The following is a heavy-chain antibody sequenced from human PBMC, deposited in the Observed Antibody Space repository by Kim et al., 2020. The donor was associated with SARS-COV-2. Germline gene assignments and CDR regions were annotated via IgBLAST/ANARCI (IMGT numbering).Heavy chain of an antibody. CDR2: IYPGDSDT. J-gene: IGHJ5*02. V-gene: IGHV5-51*01. D-gene: IGHD6-6*01. CDR3: ARLFRVAARPPRWHNWFDP. Sequence: GESLKISCKGSGYSFTSYWIGWVRQMPGKGLEWMGIIYPGDSDTRYSPSFQGQVTISADKSISTAYLQWSSLKASDTAMYYCARLFRVAARPPRWHNWFDPWGQGTLVTVSS. CDR1: GYSFTSYW.